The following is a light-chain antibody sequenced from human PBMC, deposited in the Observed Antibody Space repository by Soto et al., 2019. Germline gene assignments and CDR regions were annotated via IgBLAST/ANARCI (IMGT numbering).Light chain of an antibody. V-gene: IGLV2-8*01. CDR1: SSDVGGYDY. CDR3: SSFAGNNNLV. J-gene: IGLJ2*01. CDR2: EVF. Sequence: QSVLTQPASVSGSPGQSITISCTGTSSDVGGYDYVSWYQQHPGKVPKLMIYEVFRRPSGISDRFSGSKSGNTASLTVSGLQAEDEADYYCSSFAGNNNLVFGGGTKLTVL.